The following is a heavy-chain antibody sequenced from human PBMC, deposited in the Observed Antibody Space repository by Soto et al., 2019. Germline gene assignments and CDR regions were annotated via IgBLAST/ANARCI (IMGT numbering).Heavy chain of an antibody. V-gene: IGHV4-39*07. CDR3: ARLRNLGTIDS. D-gene: IGHD1-7*01. CDR1: GGSISSSSYY. CDR2: VNHSGSP. Sequence: SETLSLTCTVSGGSISSSSYYWGWIRQPPGKGLEWIGEVNHSGSPNYNPSLKSRVTISVATSRNQFSLRLTSVTAADTAVYYCARLRNLGTIDSWGQGTLVTSPQ. J-gene: IGHJ4*02.